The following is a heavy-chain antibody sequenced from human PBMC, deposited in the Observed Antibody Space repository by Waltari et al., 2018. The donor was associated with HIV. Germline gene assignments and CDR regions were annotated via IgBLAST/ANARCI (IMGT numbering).Heavy chain of an antibody. CDR1: GFTFSSYA. D-gene: IGHD2-21*01. J-gene: IGHJ4*02. V-gene: IGHV3-23*01. Sequence: EVQLLESGGGLVQPGGSLRLSCAASGFTFSSYAMSWVRQAPGEGREWVSFIVGGGGSTYYADSVKGRFTISGDNSKNTLYLQMNSRRAEDTAVYYCAKDNRDPLGTLWYWGQGTLVTVSS. CDR3: AKDNRDPLGTLWY. CDR2: IVGGGGST.